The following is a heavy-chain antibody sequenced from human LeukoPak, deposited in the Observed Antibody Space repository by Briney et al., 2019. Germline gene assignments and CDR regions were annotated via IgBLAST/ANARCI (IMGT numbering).Heavy chain of an antibody. D-gene: IGHD2-8*01. CDR2: IIPIFGTA. J-gene: IGHJ4*02. CDR3: ASSVSVAKVFDY. V-gene: IGHV1-69*13. Sequence: GASVKVSCKASGGTFSSYAISWVRQAPGQGLEWMGGIIPIFGTANYAQKFQGRVTITADESTSTAYMELSSLRSEDTAVYYCASSVSVAKVFDYWGQGTLVTVSS. CDR1: GGTFSSYA.